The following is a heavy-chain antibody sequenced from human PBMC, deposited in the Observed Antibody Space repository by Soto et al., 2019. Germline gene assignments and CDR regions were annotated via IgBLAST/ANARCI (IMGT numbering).Heavy chain of an antibody. D-gene: IGHD2-2*01. CDR2: IKQDGSET. CDR3: ARYCSSTSCYAEYFQH. V-gene: IGHV3-7*01. Sequence: PGGSLRLSCAASGFSFSSYWMSWVRQAPGKGLEWVANIKQDGSETYYVDSVKGRFTISRDNAKNSLYLQMNSLRAEDTAVYYCARYCSSTSCYAEYFQHWGQGTLVTVSS. J-gene: IGHJ1*01. CDR1: GFSFSSYW.